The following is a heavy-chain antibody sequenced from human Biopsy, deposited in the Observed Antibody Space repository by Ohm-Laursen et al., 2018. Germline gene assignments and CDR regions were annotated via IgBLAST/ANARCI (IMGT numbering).Heavy chain of an antibody. D-gene: IGHD3-3*01. V-gene: IGHV4-61*08. CDR1: GGSIGGSGDY. J-gene: IGHJ3*01. CDR3: ARLFRLDDYWNDDPPDGFDV. Sequence: PSQTLSLTCTVSGGSIGGSGDYWSWIRQPPGKGLEWIGYISDTGTTNYNPSLRGRVTMSVDTSKYQFSLQLTSVTAADTAMFFCARLFRLDDYWNDDPPDGFDVWGQGTMVTVSS. CDR2: ISDTGTT.